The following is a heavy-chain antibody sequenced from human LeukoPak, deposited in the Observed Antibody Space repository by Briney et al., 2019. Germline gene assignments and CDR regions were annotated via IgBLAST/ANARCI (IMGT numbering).Heavy chain of an antibody. V-gene: IGHV3-48*01. D-gene: IGHD3-3*01. CDR1: GFTFSSYN. J-gene: IGHJ4*02. Sequence: GGSLRLSCAASGFTFSSYNMNWVRQAPGKGLEWVSDISSGSSTIYYADSVKGRFTISRDNDKNSLYLQMNSLRAEDTAVYYCARTYYDFWSGYYSHEGNPFDYWGQGTLVTVSS. CDR2: ISSGSSTI. CDR3: ARTYYDFWSGYYSHEGNPFDY.